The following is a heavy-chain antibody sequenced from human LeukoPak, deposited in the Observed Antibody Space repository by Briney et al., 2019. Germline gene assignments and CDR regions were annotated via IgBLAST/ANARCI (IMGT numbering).Heavy chain of an antibody. D-gene: IGHD3-9*01. V-gene: IGHV3-23*01. J-gene: IGHJ4*02. CDR2: ISGSGGST. Sequence: PGGSLTLSCAASGFTFSSYSFHWVRQAPGKGLEWVSAISGSGGSTYYADSVKGRFTTSRDNAKNFLYLQMNSLRAEDTAVYYCARTYYDILTGYNPYFDYWGQGILVTVSS. CDR3: ARTYYDILTGYNPYFDY. CDR1: GFTFSSYS.